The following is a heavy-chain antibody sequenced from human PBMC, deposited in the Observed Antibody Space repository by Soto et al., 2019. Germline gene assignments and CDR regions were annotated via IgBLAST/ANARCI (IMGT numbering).Heavy chain of an antibody. Sequence: SETLSLTCTVSGGSISSSSYYWGWIRQPPGKGLEWIGSIYYSGSTYYNPSLKSRVTISVDTSKNQFSLKLSSVTAADTAVYYCAVVRGVSYYFDYWGQGTLVTVSS. CDR1: GGSISSSSYY. CDR3: AVVRGVSYYFDY. J-gene: IGHJ4*02. D-gene: IGHD3-10*01. CDR2: IYYSGST. V-gene: IGHV4-39*01.